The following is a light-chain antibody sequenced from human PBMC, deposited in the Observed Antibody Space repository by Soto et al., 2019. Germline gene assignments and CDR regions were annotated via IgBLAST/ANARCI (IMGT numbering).Light chain of an antibody. V-gene: IGKV1-5*03. J-gene: IGKJ1*01. CDR3: QKYNSYPWT. CDR1: QSISSW. CDR2: KAS. Sequence: DIQMTQSPSTLSASVGDKVTITCRASQSISSWLAWYQQKPGKAPKLLIYKASTLESGVPSNFSGSGSGTEFTLSISSLQTEDFATYYCQKYNSYPWTFGQGTKVDVK.